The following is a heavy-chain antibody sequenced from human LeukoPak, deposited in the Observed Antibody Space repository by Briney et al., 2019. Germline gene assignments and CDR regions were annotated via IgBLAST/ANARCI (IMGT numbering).Heavy chain of an antibody. CDR3: ASGYDSSGYCQN. V-gene: IGHV3-33*08. CDR1: GFNFRDDW. Sequence: PGGSLRLSCGASGFNFRDDWMHWVRQAPGKGLEWVAVIWYDGSNKYYADSVKGRFTISRDNSKNTLYLQMNSLRAEDTAVYYCASGYDSSGYCQNWGQGTLVTVSS. CDR2: IWYDGSNK. D-gene: IGHD3-22*01. J-gene: IGHJ4*02.